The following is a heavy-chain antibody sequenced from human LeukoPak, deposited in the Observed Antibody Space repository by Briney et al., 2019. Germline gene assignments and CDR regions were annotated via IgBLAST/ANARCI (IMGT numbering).Heavy chain of an antibody. CDR1: GGSISSSSYY. V-gene: IGHV4-39*01. CDR2: IYYSGST. Sequence: PSEALSLTCTVSGGSISSSSYYWGWIRQPPGKGLEWIGSIYYSGSTYYNPSLKSRVTISVDTPKNQFSLKLSSVTAADTAVYYCARRGTTVVTPSGVWFDPWGQGTLVTVSS. CDR3: ARRGTTVVTPSGVWFDP. D-gene: IGHD4-23*01. J-gene: IGHJ5*02.